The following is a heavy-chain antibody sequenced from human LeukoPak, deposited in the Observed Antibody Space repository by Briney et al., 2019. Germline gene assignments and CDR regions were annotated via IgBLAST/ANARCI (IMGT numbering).Heavy chain of an antibody. CDR2: IVVGSGNT. CDR1: GFTFTSSA. D-gene: IGHD2-15*01. CDR3: AAGYCSGGSCHGLSFDY. J-gene: IGHJ4*02. V-gene: IGHV1-58*02. Sequence: SVKLSCKASGFTFTSSAMQWVRQARGQRLEWIGWIVVGSGNTNYAQKFQERVTITRDMSTSTAYMELSSLRTEDTAVYYCAAGYCSGGSCHGLSFDYWGQGTLVTVSS.